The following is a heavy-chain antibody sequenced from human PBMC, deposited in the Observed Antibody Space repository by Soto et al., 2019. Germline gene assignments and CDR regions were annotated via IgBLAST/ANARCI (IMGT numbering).Heavy chain of an antibody. CDR2: IYNTGST. V-gene: IGHV4-59*12. J-gene: IGHJ4*02. CDR3: AREPLD. CDR1: GGSISSYY. Sequence: PSETLSLTCTGSGGSISSYYWIWIRQTPGKGLEWIGYIYNTGSTNYNPSLTSRVTISLDMSKNQFSLKLSSVTAADTAVYYCAREPLDWGQGTLVTVSS.